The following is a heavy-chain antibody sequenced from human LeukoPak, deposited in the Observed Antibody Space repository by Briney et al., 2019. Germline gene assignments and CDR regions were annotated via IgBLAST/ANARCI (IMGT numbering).Heavy chain of an antibody. V-gene: IGHV3-21*01. CDR2: ISSSSSFI. J-gene: IGHJ6*02. CDR1: GFTFSSNS. Sequence: GGSLRLSCAASGFTFSSNSMNWVRQAPGKGLEWVSSISSSSSFIYYADSVKGRFTISRDYAKNSLYLQMNSLRAEDTAVYYCARDSGMATEYYYYYGMDVWGQGTTVTVSS. D-gene: IGHD5-24*01. CDR3: ARDSGMATEYYYYYGMDV.